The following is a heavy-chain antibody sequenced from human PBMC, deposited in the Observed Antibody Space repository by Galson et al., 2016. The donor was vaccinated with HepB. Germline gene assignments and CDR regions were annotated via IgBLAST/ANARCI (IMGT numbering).Heavy chain of an antibody. CDR1: GYTFTTYA. CDR2: INAGDGST. CDR3: ARDVGLDPLFDN. V-gene: IGHV1-3*01. J-gene: IGHJ4*02. Sequence: SVKVSCKASGYTFTTYALHWLRQAPGQRPEWVGWINAGDGSTRSSYKLQDRVSMTRDTSANSVYLELSALRSDDAAVYYCARDVGLDPLFDNCGQGTLVTVSS.